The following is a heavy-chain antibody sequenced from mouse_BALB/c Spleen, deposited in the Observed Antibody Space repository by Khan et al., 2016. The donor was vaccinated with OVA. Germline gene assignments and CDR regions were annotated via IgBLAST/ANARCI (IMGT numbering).Heavy chain of an antibody. V-gene: IGHV5-17*02. D-gene: IGHD2-3*01. Sequence: EVELVESGGNLVQPGGSRKLSCAASGFTFSGFGMHWVRQAPEKGLEWVAYISSGSTTIYYADTVKGRFTISRDNPKNTLFLQMTSLRSEDTAMYYCARTRIFDGYYGGAMDYWGQGTSVTVSS. J-gene: IGHJ4*01. CDR1: GFTFSGFG. CDR3: ARTRIFDGYYGGAMDY. CDR2: ISSGSTTI.